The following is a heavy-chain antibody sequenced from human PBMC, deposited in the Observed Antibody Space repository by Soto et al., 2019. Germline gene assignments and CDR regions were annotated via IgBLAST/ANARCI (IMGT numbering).Heavy chain of an antibody. CDR2: ISYDGSNK. V-gene: IGHV3-30-3*01. CDR1: GFTFISYA. Sequence: PGGSLRLSCAASGFTFISYAMHWVRQAPGKGLEWVAVISYDGSNKYYADSVKGRFTISRDNSKNTLYLQMNSLRAEDTAVYYCARGGSYYFSWFDPWGQGTLVTVSS. D-gene: IGHD1-26*01. CDR3: ARGGSYYFSWFDP. J-gene: IGHJ5*02.